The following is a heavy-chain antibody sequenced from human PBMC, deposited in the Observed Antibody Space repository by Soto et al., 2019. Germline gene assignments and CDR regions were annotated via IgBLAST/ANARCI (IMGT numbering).Heavy chain of an antibody. V-gene: IGHV3-48*03. CDR1: GFTFSSSE. J-gene: IGHJ3*01. CDR3: ARRESL. Sequence: EVQLVESGGGLIQPGGSLRLSCAASGFTFSSSEMYWVRQAPGKGLEWVSYIHPSGEAIFFAESVKRRFTISRDKAKNSLYLQMSRLRAEDSTVYYCARRESLWGQGTGVTASS. CDR2: IHPSGEAI.